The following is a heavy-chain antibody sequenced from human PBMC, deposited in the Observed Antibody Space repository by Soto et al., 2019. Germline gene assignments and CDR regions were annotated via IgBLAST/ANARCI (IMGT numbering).Heavy chain of an antibody. V-gene: IGHV3-30-3*01. J-gene: IGHJ4*02. D-gene: IGHD6-6*01. CDR2: MSYDGSHI. CDR1: GFTFSSYT. Sequence: QVHLVESGGGVVQPGRSLRLSCAASGFTFSSYTIHWVRQAPGTGLEWVAVMSYDGSHIYYADSVEGRFTISRDNSRNTLYLQMNSLRVEDTAVYYCARGFVGSSSFYSFDYWGQGTRVTVSS. CDR3: ARGFVGSSSFYSFDY.